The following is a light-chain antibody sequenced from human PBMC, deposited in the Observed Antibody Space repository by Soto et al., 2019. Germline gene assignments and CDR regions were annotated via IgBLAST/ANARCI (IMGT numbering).Light chain of an antibody. V-gene: IGLV2-14*03. Sequence: QSVLTQPACVSLSPGQSIAISCTGTSSDVGAYNYVSWYQQYPGQAPKLMIYDVTSRPSGVSDRFSGSKSGNTASLTISGPQAEDEADYYCNSYTTSNTYVFGAGTKVTVL. CDR1: SSDVGAYNY. J-gene: IGLJ1*01. CDR3: NSYTTSNTYV. CDR2: DVT.